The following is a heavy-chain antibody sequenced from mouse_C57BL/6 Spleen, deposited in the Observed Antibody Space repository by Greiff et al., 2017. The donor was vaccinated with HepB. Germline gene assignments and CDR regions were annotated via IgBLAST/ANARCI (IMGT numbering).Heavy chain of an antibody. CDR2: ISSGGSYT. CDR3: ARHGGDGGDYYAMDY. CDR1: GFTFSSYG. J-gene: IGHJ4*01. Sequence: EVHLVESGGDLVKPGGSLKLSCAASGFTFSSYGMSWVRQTPDKRLEWVATISSGGSYTYYPDSVKGRFTISRDNAKNTLYLQMSSLKSEDTAMYYCARHGGDGGDYYAMDYWGQGTSVTVSS. V-gene: IGHV5-6*01. D-gene: IGHD3-3*01.